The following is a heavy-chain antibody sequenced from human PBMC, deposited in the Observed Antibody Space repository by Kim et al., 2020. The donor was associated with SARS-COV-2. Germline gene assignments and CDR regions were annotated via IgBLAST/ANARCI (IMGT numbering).Heavy chain of an antibody. Sequence: GGSLRLSCAASGFTFSSYAMHWVRQAQGKGLEWVAVISYDGSNKYYADSVKGRFTISRDNSKNTLYLQMNSLRAEDTAVYYCARAVAGTYYYGMDVWGQGTTVTVSS. D-gene: IGHD6-19*01. CDR1: GFTFSSYA. CDR2: ISYDGSNK. V-gene: IGHV3-30*04. CDR3: ARAVAGTYYYGMDV. J-gene: IGHJ6*02.